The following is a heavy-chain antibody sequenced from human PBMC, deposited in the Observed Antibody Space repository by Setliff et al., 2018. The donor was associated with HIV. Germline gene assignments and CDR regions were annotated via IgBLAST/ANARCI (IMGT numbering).Heavy chain of an antibody. CDR3: VRHKNGGYSLDN. J-gene: IGHJ4*02. CDR2: IDPSDSYT. V-gene: IGHV5-10-1*01. CDR1: GYSFSSYW. D-gene: IGHD2-15*01. Sequence: PGESLKISCKGSGYSFSSYWINWVRQMPGKGLEWMGRIDPSDSYTNYSPSFQGHVSISADRSTSTAYLQWSSLKASDTAMYYCVRHKNGGYSLDNWGQGTLVTVSS.